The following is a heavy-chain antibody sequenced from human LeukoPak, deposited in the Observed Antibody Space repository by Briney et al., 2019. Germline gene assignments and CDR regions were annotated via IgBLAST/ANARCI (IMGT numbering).Heavy chain of an antibody. Sequence: GGSLRLSCAASGFTFSSYSMSWVRQAPGKGLEWVSYISSSSSTIYYADSVKDRFTISRDDATSSVYLQMSSVRVEDTAIYYCARGQFFYGWGMDVWGQGTTVTVS. J-gene: IGHJ6*02. CDR1: GFTFSSYS. CDR2: ISSSSSTI. V-gene: IGHV3-48*04. CDR3: ARGQFFYGWGMDV. D-gene: IGHD2/OR15-2a*01.